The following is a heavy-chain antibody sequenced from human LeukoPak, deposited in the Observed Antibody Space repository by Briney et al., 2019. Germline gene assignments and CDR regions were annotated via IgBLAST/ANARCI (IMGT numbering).Heavy chain of an antibody. V-gene: IGHV4-4*07. CDR3: ARDLKGPPYVAVAGEPYYYYMDV. J-gene: IGHJ6*03. CDR2: IYTSGST. Sequence: ASETLSLTCTVSGGSISSYYWSWIRQPAGKGLEWIGRIYTSGSTNYNPSLKSRVTMSVDTSKNQFSLKLSSVTAADTAVYYCARDLKGPPYVAVAGEPYYYYMDVWGKGTTVTVSS. D-gene: IGHD6-19*01. CDR1: GGSISSYY.